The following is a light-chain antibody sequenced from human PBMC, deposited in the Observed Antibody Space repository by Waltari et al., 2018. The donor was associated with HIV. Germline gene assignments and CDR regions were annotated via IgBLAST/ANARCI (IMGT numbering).Light chain of an antibody. CDR2: TAS. J-gene: IGKJ2*01. CDR3: QQYNSDFYT. Sequence: IQMTQSPSILSASVGDRITITCRASQNVDSWLAWYQQRPGRAPKLLIYTASTLKYGVPARFSGSGSGTNFTLTINSLHPDDFATYYCQQYNSDFYTFGLGTRLDLK. CDR1: QNVDSW. V-gene: IGKV1-5*03.